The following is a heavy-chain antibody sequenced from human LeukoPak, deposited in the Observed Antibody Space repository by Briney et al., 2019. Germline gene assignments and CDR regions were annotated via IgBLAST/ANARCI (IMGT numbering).Heavy chain of an antibody. Sequence: PSETLSLTCTVSGDSISNYFWSWIRQPAGKGLEWIGRIYPSGSTDYNPSLKSRVTMSLDTSKNQFSLKLWSVTAADTAVYYCARELKSYDGSGFYHDSWGQGTLVTVSS. CDR1: GDSISNYF. CDR3: ARELKSYDGSGFYHDS. J-gene: IGHJ4*02. CDR2: IYPSGST. D-gene: IGHD3-22*01. V-gene: IGHV4-4*07.